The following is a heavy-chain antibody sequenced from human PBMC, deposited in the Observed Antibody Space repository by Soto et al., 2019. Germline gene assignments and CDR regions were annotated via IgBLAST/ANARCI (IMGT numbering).Heavy chain of an antibody. D-gene: IGHD3-16*01. CDR1: GYTFTSYA. CDR3: ARGGTPLDY. CDR2: INAYNGNT. V-gene: IGHV1-18*01. Sequence: ASVNVSCKASGYTFTSYAMHWVRQAPGQGLEWMGWINAYNGNTNYTQKFQGRVTMTTDTSTSTAYMELRSLRSDDTAACHCARGGTPLDYWGQGTLVTVSS. J-gene: IGHJ4*02.